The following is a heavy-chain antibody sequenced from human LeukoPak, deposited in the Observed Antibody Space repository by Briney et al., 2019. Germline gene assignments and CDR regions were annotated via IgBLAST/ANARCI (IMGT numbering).Heavy chain of an antibody. Sequence: SDTLSLTCTVSGGSISSYYWSWIRQPPGKGLEWIGYIYYSGSTNYNPPLKSRATISVDTFKNQFSLKLSSVTAADTAVYYCARGQKAAAGTNDYWGQGTLVTVSS. CDR3: ARGQKAAAGTNDY. J-gene: IGHJ4*02. D-gene: IGHD6-13*01. CDR2: IYYSGST. V-gene: IGHV4-59*07. CDR1: GGSISSYY.